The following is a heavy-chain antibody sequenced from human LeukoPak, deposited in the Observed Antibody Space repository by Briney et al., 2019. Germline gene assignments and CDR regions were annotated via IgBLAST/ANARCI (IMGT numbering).Heavy chain of an antibody. D-gene: IGHD3-22*01. CDR1: GFTFSTYS. V-gene: IGHV3-48*01. Sequence: GGSLRLSCAASGFTFSTYSMNWVRQAPGKGLEWVSYISSSSFTIYYADSVRGRFTISRDNAKNSLYLQMNSLGAEDTAVYYCARDLGYDSSGYTGPWGQGTLVTVSS. CDR2: ISSSSFTI. J-gene: IGHJ4*02. CDR3: ARDLGYDSSGYTGP.